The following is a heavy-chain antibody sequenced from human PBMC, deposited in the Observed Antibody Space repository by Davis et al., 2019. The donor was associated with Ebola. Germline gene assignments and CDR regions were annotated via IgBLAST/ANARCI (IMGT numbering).Heavy chain of an antibody. Sequence: ASVKVSCKASGYTFTSYGITWVRQAPGQGLEWMGWINPHNGNTNYAQNVQGRVTMTTDTSTSTAYMEVGSLRSEDTAMYYCATGPPSNFYGMDVWGQGTTVTVSS. D-gene: IGHD2/OR15-2a*01. CDR1: GYTFTSYG. CDR3: ATGPPSNFYGMDV. V-gene: IGHV1-18*04. J-gene: IGHJ6*02. CDR2: INPHNGNT.